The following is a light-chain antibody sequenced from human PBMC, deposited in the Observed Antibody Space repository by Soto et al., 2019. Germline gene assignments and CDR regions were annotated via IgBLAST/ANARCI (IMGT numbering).Light chain of an antibody. J-gene: IGLJ1*01. V-gene: IGLV2-14*03. CDR2: DVN. CDR1: SSDVGGYNF. CDR3: CSDTSSSTHV. Sequence: QSVLTQPTSVSGSAGESITISCTGTSSDVGGYNFISWYQQQPGRVHQLMIFDVNRPPSGVSDRFSGSTSGNTASLTISGLQAEDEGDYYCCSDTSSSTHVFGSGTKLTVL.